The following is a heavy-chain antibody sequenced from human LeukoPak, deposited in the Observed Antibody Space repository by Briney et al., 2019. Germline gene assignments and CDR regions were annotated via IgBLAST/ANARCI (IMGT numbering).Heavy chain of an antibody. J-gene: IGHJ4*01. CDR3: AKDHQHYYDSSGYLDY. V-gene: IGHV3-30*18. Sequence: PGGSLSLSCAASGFTFSSYGMHWVRQAPGKGLEWVAVLSYDGTKTGYVDSVKGRFTISRDNSRNTVYLQMNSLRADDTAMYYCAKDHQHYYDSSGYLDYWGQEPWSPSPQ. D-gene: IGHD3-22*01. CDR2: LSYDGTKT. CDR1: GFTFSSYG.